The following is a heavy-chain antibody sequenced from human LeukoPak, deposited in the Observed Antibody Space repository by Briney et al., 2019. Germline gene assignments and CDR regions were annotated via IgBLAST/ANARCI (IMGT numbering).Heavy chain of an antibody. D-gene: IGHD2-21*02. CDR2: IYTSGST. J-gene: IGHJ6*03. V-gene: IGHV4-61*02. CDR3: ARASYCGGDCYPYYYYYMDV. CDR1: GGSISSSSYY. Sequence: PSETLSLTCTVSGGSISSSSYYWSWIRQPAGKGLEWIGRIYTSGSTNYNPSLKSRVTISVDTSKNQFSLKLSSVTAADTAVYYCARASYCGGDCYPYYYYYMDVWGKGTTVTISS.